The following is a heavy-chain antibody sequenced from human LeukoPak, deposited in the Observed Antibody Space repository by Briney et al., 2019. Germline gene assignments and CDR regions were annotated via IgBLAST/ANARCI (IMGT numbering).Heavy chain of an antibody. CDR3: ASDLLLIRNVDAFDT. CDR1: GCSFSSYA. D-gene: IGHD3-22*01. J-gene: IGHJ3*02. CDR2: ISGSGDTT. Sequence: GGSLTLSCAASGCSFSSYAMSWVRQAPGKGLEWVSGISGSGDTTYYADSVKGRFTVSRDCSKQTMYLQMNGLRVEEPAVYCCASDLLLIRNVDAFDTWGQGALVTVSS. V-gene: IGHV3-23*01.